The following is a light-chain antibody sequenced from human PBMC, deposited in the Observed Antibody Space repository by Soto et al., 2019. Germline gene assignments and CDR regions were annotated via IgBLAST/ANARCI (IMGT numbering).Light chain of an antibody. CDR2: GAS. CDR3: QQYGASPFP. CDR1: QTINYSY. J-gene: IGKJ3*01. V-gene: IGKV3-20*01. Sequence: EIVLTQSPGTLSLSPGERATLSCRASQTINYSYLAWYQQKPGQAPRLLIYGASSRATGIPDRFSGRGSGTDFTLTISRLEPEDFAVYSCQQYGASPFPFGPGTKVDIK.